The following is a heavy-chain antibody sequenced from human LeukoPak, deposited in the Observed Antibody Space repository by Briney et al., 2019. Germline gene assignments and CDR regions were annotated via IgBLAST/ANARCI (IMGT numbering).Heavy chain of an antibody. CDR1: GFTFSSYE. D-gene: IGHD6-19*01. J-gene: IGHJ6*03. CDR2: ISGSGGST. V-gene: IGHV3-23*01. Sequence: PGGSLRLSCAASGFTFSSYEMNWVRQAPGKGLEWVSAISGSGGSTYYADSVKGRITISRDNSKNTLYLQMNSLRAEDTAVYYCARDSRGSGWYESRFYYYYYMDVWGKGTTVTVSS. CDR3: ARDSRGSGWYESRFYYYYYMDV.